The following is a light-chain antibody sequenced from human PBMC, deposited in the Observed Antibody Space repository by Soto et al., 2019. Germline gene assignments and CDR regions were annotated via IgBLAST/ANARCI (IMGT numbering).Light chain of an antibody. CDR3: QQYNSHPWT. CDR2: KAS. J-gene: IGKJ1*01. V-gene: IGKV1-5*03. Sequence: DIQMTQSPSTLSGSVGDRVTITCRASQTISSWLAWYQQKPGKAPKLLIYKASTLESGVPSNFSGSGSGTEFTLTISSLQPEDFATYYCQQYNSHPWTFGQGTKVDIK. CDR1: QTISSW.